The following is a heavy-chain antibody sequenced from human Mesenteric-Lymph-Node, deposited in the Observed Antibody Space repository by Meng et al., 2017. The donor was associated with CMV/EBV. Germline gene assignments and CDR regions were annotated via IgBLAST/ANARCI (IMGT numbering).Heavy chain of an antibody. CDR1: GFTFGDYA. CDR3: TRGHYCGGDCYSVDY. V-gene: IGHV3-49*04. J-gene: IGHJ4*02. CDR2: IRSKAYGGTT. D-gene: IGHD2-21*01. Sequence: GESLKISCTASGFTFGDYAMSWVRQAPGKGLEWVGFIRSKAYGGTTEYAASVKGRFTISRDDSKSIAYLQMNSLKTEDTAVYYCTRGHYCGGDCYSVDYWGQGTLVTVSS.